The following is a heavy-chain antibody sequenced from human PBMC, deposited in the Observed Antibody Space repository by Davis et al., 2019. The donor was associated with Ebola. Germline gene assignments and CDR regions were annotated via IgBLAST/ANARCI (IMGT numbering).Heavy chain of an antibody. CDR3: ARMSSGSYYFDY. CDR2: IDWDDDK. V-gene: IGHV2-70*01. Sequence: SWIRQPPGKALEWLALIDWDDDKYYSTSLKTRLTISKDTSKNQVVLTMTNMDPVDTATYYCARMSSGSYYFDYWGQGTLVTVSS. D-gene: IGHD1-26*01. J-gene: IGHJ4*02.